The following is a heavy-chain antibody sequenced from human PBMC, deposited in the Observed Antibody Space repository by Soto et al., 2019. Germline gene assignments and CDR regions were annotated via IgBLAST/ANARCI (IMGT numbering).Heavy chain of an antibody. CDR3: AMDYGSGSYYIGY. D-gene: IGHD3-10*01. CDR2: INHSGST. Sequence: SETLSLTCAVYGGSFSGYYWSWIRQPPGKGLEWIGEINHSGSTNYNPSLKSRVTISVDTSKNQFSLKLSSVTAADTAVYYCAMDYGSGSYYIGYWGQGTLVTVSS. V-gene: IGHV4-34*01. CDR1: GGSFSGYY. J-gene: IGHJ4*02.